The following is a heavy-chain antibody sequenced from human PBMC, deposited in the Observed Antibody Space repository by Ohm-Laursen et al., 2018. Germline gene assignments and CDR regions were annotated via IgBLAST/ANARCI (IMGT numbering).Heavy chain of an antibody. CDR1: GFTFDDYG. Sequence: GSLRLSCSASGFTFDDYGMSWVCQAPGKGLEWVSYISSSSSTIYYADSMKGRFTISRDNAKNSLFLQMNSLRAEDTAVYYCAKGPRLSVPRYAFDIWGQGTMVIVSS. J-gene: IGHJ3*02. D-gene: IGHD3-16*01. CDR2: ISSSSSTI. CDR3: AKGPRLSVPRYAFDI. V-gene: IGHV3-48*01.